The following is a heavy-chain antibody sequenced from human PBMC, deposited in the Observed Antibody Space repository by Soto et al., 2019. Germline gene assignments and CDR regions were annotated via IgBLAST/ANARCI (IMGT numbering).Heavy chain of an antibody. CDR2: INRGDGST. J-gene: IGHJ4*02. Sequence: GSVNVSCKASGYTFTSHYIHWVRRAPGQGPEWMGIINRGDGSTRYAQSFQGRVTITRYTSTTTVYMELSSLRSEDTAVYFCARSYVQSRPIDSWGQGTLVTVSS. V-gene: IGHV1-46*01. CDR1: GYTFTSHY. D-gene: IGHD3-10*02. CDR3: ARSYVQSRPIDS.